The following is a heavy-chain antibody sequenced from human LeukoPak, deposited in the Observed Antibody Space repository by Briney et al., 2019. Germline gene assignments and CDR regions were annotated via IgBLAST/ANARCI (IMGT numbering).Heavy chain of an antibody. CDR3: ARDPSGYDYYFDY. V-gene: IGHV4-59*11. CDR1: GGSITSHY. CDR2: IDHSGST. D-gene: IGHD5-12*01. J-gene: IGHJ4*02. Sequence: SETLSLTCTVSGGSITSHYWSWIRQPPGKGLEWIGYIDHSGSTNYSPSLTSRVTISVDTSKNQFSLKLTYVTAADTAVYYCARDPSGYDYYFDYWGQGSLVTVSS.